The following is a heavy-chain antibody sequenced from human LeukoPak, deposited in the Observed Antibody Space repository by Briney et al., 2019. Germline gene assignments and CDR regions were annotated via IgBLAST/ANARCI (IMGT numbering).Heavy chain of an antibody. D-gene: IGHD3-3*01. CDR3: AREEWLLLGYYFDY. CDR1: GGSISSYY. J-gene: IGHJ4*02. V-gene: IGHV4-4*07. Sequence: SETLSLTWTVSGGSISSYYWSWIRQPAGQGLEWIGRIYTSGSTNYNPSLKSRVTMSVDTSKNQFSLKLSSVTAADTAVYYCAREEWLLLGYYFDYWGQGTLVTVSS. CDR2: IYTSGST.